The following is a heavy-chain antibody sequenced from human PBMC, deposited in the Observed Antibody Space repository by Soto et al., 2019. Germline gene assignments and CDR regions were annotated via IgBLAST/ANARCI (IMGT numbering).Heavy chain of an antibody. CDR1: GFSFNTSG. J-gene: IGHJ6*02. D-gene: IGHD2-21*02. V-gene: IGHV3-30*03. Sequence: QVQLVESGGGVVQPGRALRLSCAASGFSFNTSGMHWVRQAPGKGLEWVAVIEFDGSQEFYGDSVRVRFTISRDNGKDTLFLQMKSPTPEDTAVCYCATKVRVTNYLYYGMDVWGQGTTVTVSS. CDR2: IEFDGSQE. CDR3: ATKVRVTNYLYYGMDV.